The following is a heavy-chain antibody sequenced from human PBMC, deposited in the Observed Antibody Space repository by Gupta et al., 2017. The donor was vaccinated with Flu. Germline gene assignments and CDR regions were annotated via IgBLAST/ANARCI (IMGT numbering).Heavy chain of an antibody. CDR3: AVLSIVATNFDY. V-gene: IGHV1-8*01. CDR2: MNPNSGNT. D-gene: IGHD5-12*01. CDR1: GYTFTSYD. Sequence: QVQLVQSGAEVNKPGASLTVSCKASGYTFTSYDIPWVRQATGHGLEWMGWMNPNSGNTGYAQKFQGRVTMTRNTSISTAYMELSSRRSEDTAVYYCAVLSIVATNFDYWGQGTLVTVSS. J-gene: IGHJ4*02.